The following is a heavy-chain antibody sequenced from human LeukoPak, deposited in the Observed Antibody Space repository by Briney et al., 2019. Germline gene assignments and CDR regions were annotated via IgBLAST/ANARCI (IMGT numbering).Heavy chain of an antibody. CDR3: ARDPGSSGWFYYYYGMDV. CDR2: IPYDGSNK. V-gene: IGHV3-30-3*01. J-gene: IGHJ6*02. D-gene: IGHD6-19*01. Sequence: GGSLRLSCAASGFTFSSYAMHWVRQAPGKGLEWVAVIPYDGSNKYYADSVKGRFTISRDNSKNTLYLQMNSLRAEDTAVYYCARDPGSSGWFYYYYGMDVWGQGTTVTVSS. CDR1: GFTFSSYA.